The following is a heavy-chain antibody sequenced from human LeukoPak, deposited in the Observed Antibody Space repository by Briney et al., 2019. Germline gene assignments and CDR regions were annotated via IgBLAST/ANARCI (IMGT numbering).Heavy chain of an antibody. J-gene: IGHJ4*02. CDR1: GFTFSSYT. D-gene: IGHD1-26*01. CDR3: AKGYPLDY. Sequence: TGGSLRLSCAASGFTFSSYTMHWVRQAPGKGLEWVSAISGSGGSTYYADSVKGRFTISRDNSKNTVYLQMNTLRAEDTAVYYCAKGYPLDYWGQGALVTVSS. CDR2: ISGSGGST. V-gene: IGHV3-23*01.